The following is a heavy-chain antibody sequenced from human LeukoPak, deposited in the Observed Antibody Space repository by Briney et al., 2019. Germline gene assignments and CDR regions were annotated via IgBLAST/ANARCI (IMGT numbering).Heavy chain of an antibody. CDR3: SRGSTVRGAKYYFDY. D-gene: IGHD3-10*01. CDR2: IRSKGYGGTI. CDR1: GFTFGDYG. V-gene: IGHV3-49*04. Sequence: GGSLRLSCTASGFTFGDYGISWVRQAPGKGLEWVGFIRSKGYGGTIEYDASVRGRFTISRDDSYNIAYLQMYSLKTEDTAVYYCSRGSTVRGAKYYFDYWGQGTLVTVSS. J-gene: IGHJ4*02.